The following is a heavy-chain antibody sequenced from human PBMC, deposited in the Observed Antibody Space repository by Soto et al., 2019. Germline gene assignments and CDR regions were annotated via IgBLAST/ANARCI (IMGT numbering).Heavy chain of an antibody. CDR2: ISVYTGNT. J-gene: IGHJ6*02. D-gene: IGHD1-1*01. Sequence: QVQLVQSGGEVTKPGASVKVSCKSSGYTFTSYGVSWVRQAPGQGLEWLGWISVYTGNTKQAQKFQDRVTLTTEASTSTAYLELRNLRSDDTAVYYCARDRGTTDKCYTHHFDVWGQGTTVTFSS. V-gene: IGHV1-18*04. CDR1: GYTFTSYG. CDR3: ARDRGTTDKCYTHHFDV.